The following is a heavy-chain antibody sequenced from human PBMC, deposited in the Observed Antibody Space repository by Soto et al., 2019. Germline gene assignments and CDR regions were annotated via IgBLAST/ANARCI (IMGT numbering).Heavy chain of an antibody. CDR3: AREFDDYGHILGGEVSDYYYYYMDV. CDR2: INPSGGST. D-gene: IGHD4-17*01. CDR1: GYTFTSYY. J-gene: IGHJ6*03. Sequence: ASVKVSCKASGYTFTSYYMHWVRQAPGQGLEWMGIINPSGGSTSYAQKFQGRVTMTTDTSTSTAYMELRSLRSDDTAVYYCAREFDDYGHILGGEVSDYYYYYMDVWGKGTTVTVSS. V-gene: IGHV1-46*01.